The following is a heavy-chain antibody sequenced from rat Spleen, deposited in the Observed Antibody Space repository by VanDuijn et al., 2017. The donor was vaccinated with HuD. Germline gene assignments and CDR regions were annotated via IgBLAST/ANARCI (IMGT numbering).Heavy chain of an antibody. CDR3: ARPPNYGSYGGYFDY. CDR2: ISYDGSRT. Sequence: EVQLVESDGGLLQPGRSLKLSCAASGFTLSDHYMAWVRQTPTKGLEWVATISYDGSRTYYRDSVKGRFTISRDNAKSTLYLQMDSLRSEDTATYYCARPPNYGSYGGYFDYWGQGVMVTVSS. CDR1: GFTLSDHY. V-gene: IGHV5-29*01. J-gene: IGHJ2*01. D-gene: IGHD1-3*01.